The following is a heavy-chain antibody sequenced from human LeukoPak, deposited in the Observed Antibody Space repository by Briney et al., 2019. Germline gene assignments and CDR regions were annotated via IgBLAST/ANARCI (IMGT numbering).Heavy chain of an antibody. J-gene: IGHJ4*02. V-gene: IGHV3-30*03. CDR3: RVFLTSRDY. D-gene: IGHD3-9*01. CDR2: ISSEGNTQ. CDR1: GFIFSTYD. Sequence: GGSLRLSCAASGFIFSTYDMHWVRQTPGQGLEWVAIISSEGNTQYYADSVKGRFTISRDNSRNTLYLQMNSLRAEDTAFYYCRVFLTSRDYWGQGSLVTVSS.